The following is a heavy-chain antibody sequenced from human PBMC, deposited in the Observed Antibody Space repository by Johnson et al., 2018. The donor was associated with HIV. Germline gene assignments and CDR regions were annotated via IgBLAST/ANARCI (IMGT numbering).Heavy chain of an antibody. V-gene: IGHV3-30*04. J-gene: IGHJ3*02. Sequence: QVQLVESGGGVVQPGRSLRLSCAASGFTFSSYAMHWVRQAPGKGLEWVAVISYDGGDTIYADSVKGRFTISRDNAKNTLFLQMNSLRAEATAMYFCARGGPFHAFDIWGHGTTVTVSS. CDR2: ISYDGGDT. CDR3: ARGGPFHAFDI. D-gene: IGHD2-21*01. CDR1: GFTFSSYA.